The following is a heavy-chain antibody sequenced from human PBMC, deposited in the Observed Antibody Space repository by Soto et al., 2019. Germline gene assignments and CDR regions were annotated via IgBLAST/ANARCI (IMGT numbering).Heavy chain of an antibody. CDR3: ATSYGSGSTHFDS. Sequence: QVQLVQSGPEVKKPGSPVKVACTASGGTFNSYTLNWVRQAPGQRPEWVGRVNPIVGMSTSASKFQGRVTLTADKSTNRAYMDLTGLKSEDTAVYYCATSYGSGSTHFDSWGQGTLVTVAS. D-gene: IGHD3-10*01. V-gene: IGHV1-69*02. CDR1: GGTFNSYT. J-gene: IGHJ4*02. CDR2: VNPIVGMS.